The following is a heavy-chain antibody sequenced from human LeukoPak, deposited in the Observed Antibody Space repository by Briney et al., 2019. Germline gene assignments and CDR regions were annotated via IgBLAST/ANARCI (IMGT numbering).Heavy chain of an antibody. V-gene: IGHV4-59*01. J-gene: IGHJ6*03. Sequence: SETLSLTCTVSGGSISGYYWSWIRQPPGKGLEWIGYISYSGRTSYSPSLKSRVTISLDTTEKQFSLRLRSVAAADTAVYNCARGRKMYDDRFYYDMDVWGKGTTVTVSS. CDR2: ISYSGRT. CDR1: GGSISGYY. CDR3: ARGRKMYDDRFYYDMDV. D-gene: IGHD3-16*01.